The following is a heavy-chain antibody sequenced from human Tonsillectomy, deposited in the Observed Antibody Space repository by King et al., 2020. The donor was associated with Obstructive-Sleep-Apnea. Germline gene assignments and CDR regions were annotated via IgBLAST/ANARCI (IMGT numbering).Heavy chain of an antibody. J-gene: IGHJ3*01. V-gene: IGHV3-30*03. CDR1: GFTFSSYG. CDR2: ITYDGSNQ. Sequence: VQLVESGGGVVHPGRSLRLSCTASGFTFSSYGMHWVRQAPGKGLEWVAVITYDGSNQYYADSVKGRFSVSRDNAKNTLYLQMNSLKPEDTAMYHCASHGSHLGDAFDFWGQGTMVIVSS. D-gene: IGHD1-26*01. CDR3: ASHGSHLGDAFDF.